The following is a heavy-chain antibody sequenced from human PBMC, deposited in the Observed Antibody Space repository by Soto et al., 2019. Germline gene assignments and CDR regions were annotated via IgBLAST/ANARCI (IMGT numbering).Heavy chain of an antibody. J-gene: IGHJ4*02. CDR1: GYTFTSYG. D-gene: IGHD2-2*01. Sequence: QVQLVQSGAEVKKPGASVKVSCKASGYTFTSYGITWVRQAPGQGLEWMGWISAYNGNTNYAQKLQGRVTMTTDTSTSTAYMELRSLRSDDTAVYYCARDSGIVVVPAAPPYNFDYWGQGTLVTVSS. V-gene: IGHV1-18*01. CDR3: ARDSGIVVVPAAPPYNFDY. CDR2: ISAYNGNT.